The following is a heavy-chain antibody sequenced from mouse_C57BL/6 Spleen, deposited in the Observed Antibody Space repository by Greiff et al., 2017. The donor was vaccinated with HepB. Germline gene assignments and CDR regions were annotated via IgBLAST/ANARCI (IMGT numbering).Heavy chain of an antibody. Sequence: VHLVESGAELARPGASVKLSCKASGYTFTSYGISWVKQRTGQGLEWIGEIYPRSGNTYYNEKFKGKATLTADKSSSTAYMELRSLTSEDSAIYFCARLLPHYYAMDYWGQGTSVTVSS. V-gene: IGHV1-81*01. CDR2: IYPRSGNT. D-gene: IGHD1-1*01. J-gene: IGHJ4*01. CDR3: ARLLPHYYAMDY. CDR1: GYTFTSYG.